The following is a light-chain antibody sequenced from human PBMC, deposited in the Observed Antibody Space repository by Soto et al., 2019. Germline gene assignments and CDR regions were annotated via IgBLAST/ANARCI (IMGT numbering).Light chain of an antibody. CDR1: QSVSNDS. J-gene: IGKJ1*01. Sequence: EIVLTQSPATLSLSPGERATLSCRASQSVSNDSLAWYQQKPGQAPRLLIYGASTRATDVPDRFSGSGSGADFTLSISRLEPEDFAVYYCQQYGSSPPRTFGQGTKVDIK. V-gene: IGKV3-20*01. CDR2: GAS. CDR3: QQYGSSPPRT.